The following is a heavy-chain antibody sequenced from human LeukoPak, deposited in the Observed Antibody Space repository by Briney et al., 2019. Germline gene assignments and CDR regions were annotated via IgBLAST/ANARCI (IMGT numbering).Heavy chain of an antibody. D-gene: IGHD4-23*01. CDR1: GVSISSYY. V-gene: IGHV4-4*09. J-gene: IGHJ4*02. CDR3: ATLTTVVTAYYFDY. CDR2: IYHSGST. Sequence: SETLSLTCTVSGVSISSYYWSWIRQLPGKGLEWIGYIYHSGSTDYNPSLKSRVTISVDTSKSQFSLKLTSVTAADTAVYYCATLTTVVTAYYFDYWGQGTLVTVSS.